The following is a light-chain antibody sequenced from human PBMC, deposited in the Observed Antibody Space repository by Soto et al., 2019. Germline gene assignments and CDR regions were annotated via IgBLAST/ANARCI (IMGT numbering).Light chain of an antibody. CDR2: GAS. J-gene: IGKJ1*01. V-gene: IGKV3-15*01. CDR1: QSVSSN. Sequence: EIVMTQSPATLSVSPGERATLSCRASQSVSSNLAWYQQKPGQAPRLLIYGASTGATGIPARFSGSGSGTEFTLTITSLQPEDFAVYYCQQYNFSPTFGQGTKVDIK. CDR3: QQYNFSPT.